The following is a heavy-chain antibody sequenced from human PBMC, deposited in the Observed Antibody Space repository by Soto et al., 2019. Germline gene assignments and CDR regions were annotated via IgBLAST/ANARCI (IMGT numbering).Heavy chain of an antibody. CDR3: AHIPAGYSGDAFDV. CDR2: IYWGDYK. V-gene: IGHV2-5*02. CDR1: GFSLTTRGVG. Sequence: QITLKESGPTLVKPTQTLTLTCTFSGFSLTTRGVGVGWVRQPPGKALEWLSLIYWGDYKRISPSLESRLTITKDTSKIQIVLTMTNMDPLDTATYYCAHIPAGYSGDAFDVWGQGKLVTVSS. J-gene: IGHJ3*01. D-gene: IGHD3-22*01.